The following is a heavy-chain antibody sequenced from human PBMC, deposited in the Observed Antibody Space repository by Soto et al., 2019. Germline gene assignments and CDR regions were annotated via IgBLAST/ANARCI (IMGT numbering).Heavy chain of an antibody. D-gene: IGHD6-19*01. CDR1: GFSLSTSGVG. CDR2: IYWDDDK. Sequence: SGPTLVNPTQTLTLTCTFSGFSLSTSGVGVGWIRQPPGKALEWLALIYWDDDKRYSPSLESRLSITKDTSNNQVVLTMTNMDPVDTATYYCAHRPSGWYLFDYWGQGTLVTVSS. J-gene: IGHJ4*02. CDR3: AHRPSGWYLFDY. V-gene: IGHV2-5*02.